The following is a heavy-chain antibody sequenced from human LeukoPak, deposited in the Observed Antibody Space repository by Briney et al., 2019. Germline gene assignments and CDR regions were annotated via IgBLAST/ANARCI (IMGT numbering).Heavy chain of an antibody. CDR2: INPSGGGT. V-gene: IGHV1-46*02. D-gene: IGHD3-10*01. CDR1: GYTFQTYK. CDR3: ARVVVRGRDY. Sequence: ASVKVSCKASGYTFQTYKIHWVRQAPGQGFEWMGIINPSGGGTKYAQKIQGRVTMTSDTSATTVYLELRSLRSEDTAVYYCARVVVRGRDYWGQGTLVIVSS. J-gene: IGHJ4*02.